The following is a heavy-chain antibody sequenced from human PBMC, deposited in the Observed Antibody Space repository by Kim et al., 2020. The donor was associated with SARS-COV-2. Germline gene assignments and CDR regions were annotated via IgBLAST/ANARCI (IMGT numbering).Heavy chain of an antibody. CDR1: GFTFSNYW. CDR2: MKQDGSEK. J-gene: IGHJ4*02. CDR3: ARDDGARTVDY. V-gene: IGHV3-7*03. D-gene: IGHD3-16*01. Sequence: GGSLRISCAASGFTFSNYWMSWVRQAPGKGLEWVANMKQDGSEKYYVDSVEGRFTISRDNAKNSLYLQMNSLRAEDTAVYYCARDDGARTVDYWGQGTLVTVSS.